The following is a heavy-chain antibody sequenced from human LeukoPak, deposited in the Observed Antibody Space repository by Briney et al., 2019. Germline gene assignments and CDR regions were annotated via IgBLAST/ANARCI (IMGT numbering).Heavy chain of an antibody. Sequence: SETLSLTCTVSGGPISSYYWSWIRQPPGKGLEWIGYIYYSGSTNYNPSLKSRVTVSVDTSKNQFSLKLSSVTAVDTAVYYCARVFRPRIRPDYYYGMDVWGQGTTVTVSS. CDR1: GGPISSYY. CDR2: IYYSGST. CDR3: ARVFRPRIRPDYYYGMDV. D-gene: IGHD3-3*02. J-gene: IGHJ6*02. V-gene: IGHV4-59*01.